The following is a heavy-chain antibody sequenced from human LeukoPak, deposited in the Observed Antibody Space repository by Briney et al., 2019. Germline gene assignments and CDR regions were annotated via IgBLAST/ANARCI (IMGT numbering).Heavy chain of an antibody. D-gene: IGHD1-1*01. CDR3: AKASYNIAKENWFDP. V-gene: IGHV3-23*01. Sequence: GGSLRLSCAASGFTFSSYALSWVRQAPGKGLEWVSGISGSGGSTYYAGSVKGRFTVSRDNSKNTLFLQMNGLRPEDTAVYYCAKASYNIAKENWFDPWGQGTLVTVSS. J-gene: IGHJ5*02. CDR1: GFTFSSYA. CDR2: ISGSGGST.